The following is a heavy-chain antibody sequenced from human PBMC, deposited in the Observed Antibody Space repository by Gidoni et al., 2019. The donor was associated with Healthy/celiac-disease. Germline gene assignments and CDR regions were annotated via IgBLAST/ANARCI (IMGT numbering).Heavy chain of an antibody. D-gene: IGHD2-21*02. CDR2: IIPIFGTA. CDR1: GGHFSSYA. J-gene: IGHJ3*02. CDR3: ARDTRLLGTVAFDI. Sequence: QVQLVQSGAEVKKPGSSVKVSCQASGGHFSSYAISWVRQAPGQGREWMGGIIPIFGTANYAQKFQGRVTITADKSTSIAYIDLSSLRSEDTAVYYCARDTRLLGTVAFDIWGQGTMVTVSS. V-gene: IGHV1-69*06.